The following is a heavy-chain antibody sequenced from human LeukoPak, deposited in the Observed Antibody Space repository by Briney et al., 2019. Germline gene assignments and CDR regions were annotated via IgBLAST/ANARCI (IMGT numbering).Heavy chain of an antibody. CDR3: ARIGIVVIAARPRYYGMDV. Sequence: ASVKVSCKASGYTFTGYYMHWVRQAPGQGLEWMGWINPNSGGTNYAQKFQGRVTMTRDTSISTAYMELSRLRSDSKAVYYCARIGIVVIAARPRYYGMDVWGQGTTVAVSS. D-gene: IGHD6-6*01. CDR2: INPNSGGT. CDR1: GYTFTGYY. V-gene: IGHV1-2*02. J-gene: IGHJ6*02.